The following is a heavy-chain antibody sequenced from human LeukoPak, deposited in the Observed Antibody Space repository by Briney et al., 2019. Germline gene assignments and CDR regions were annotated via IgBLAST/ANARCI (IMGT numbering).Heavy chain of an antibody. CDR1: GFTFSNYG. CDR2: ISGSGDST. D-gene: IGHD6-13*01. V-gene: IGHV3-23*01. Sequence: GGSLRLSCAASGFTFSNYGMSWVRQAPGKGLEWVSSISGSGDSTYYADSVKGRFTISRDNSKNTLYLQMNSLRAEDAAVYYCAKTAGIAAAADFDYWGQGTLVTVSS. J-gene: IGHJ4*02. CDR3: AKTAGIAAAADFDY.